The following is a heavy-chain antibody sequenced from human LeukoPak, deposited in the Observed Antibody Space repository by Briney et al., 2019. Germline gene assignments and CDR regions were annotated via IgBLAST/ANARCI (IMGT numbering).Heavy chain of an antibody. CDR2: INWNGDII. V-gene: IGHV3-20*04. CDR1: GFTFSSYA. Sequence: GGSLRLSCAASGFTFSSYAMSWVRQVPGKGLEWVSGINWNGDIIAYADSVKGRFTISRDNAKNSLYLQMNSLRDEDTALYYCARDGLPYYNIWSGYPYWGQGTLVTVSS. J-gene: IGHJ4*02. D-gene: IGHD3-3*01. CDR3: ARDGLPYYNIWSGYPY.